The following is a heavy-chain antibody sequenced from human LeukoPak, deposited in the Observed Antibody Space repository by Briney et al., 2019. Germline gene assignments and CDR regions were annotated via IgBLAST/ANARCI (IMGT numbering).Heavy chain of an antibody. J-gene: IGHJ4*02. CDR3: ATAVLLAAAFDY. CDR2: FDPEDGET. V-gene: IGHV1-24*01. D-gene: IGHD6-13*01. Sequence: ASVKVSCKVSGYTLTELSMHWVRQAPGRGLEWMGGFDPEDGETIYAQKFQGRVTMTEDTSTDTAYMELSSLRSEDTAEYYCATAVLLAAAFDYWGQGTLVTVSS. CDR1: GYTLTELS.